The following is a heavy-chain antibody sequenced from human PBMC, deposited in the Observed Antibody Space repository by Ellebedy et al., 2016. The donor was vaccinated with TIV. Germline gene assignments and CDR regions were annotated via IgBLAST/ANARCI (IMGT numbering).Heavy chain of an antibody. CDR2: VYYSGST. Sequence: GSLRLSCTVSGGSITNYYWSWIRQPPGKGLEWIGYVYYSGSTNYNPFLKSRVTISVDTSKNQFSLKLSSVTAADTAVYYCARHDYADPYLDKWGQGTLVTVSP. V-gene: IGHV4-59*08. CDR1: GGSITNYY. J-gene: IGHJ4*02. CDR3: ARHDYADPYLDK. D-gene: IGHD4-17*01.